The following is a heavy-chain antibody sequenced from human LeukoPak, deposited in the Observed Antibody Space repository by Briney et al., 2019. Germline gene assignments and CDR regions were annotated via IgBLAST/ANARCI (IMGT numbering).Heavy chain of an antibody. J-gene: IGHJ6*03. Sequence: GGSLRFSCAASGFTFSSYSMNWVRQAPGKGLEWVSSISSSSSYIYYADSVKGRFTISRDNAKNSLYLQMNSLRAEDTAVYYCAREAGLNYFYMDVWGKGTTVTVSS. CDR2: ISSSSSYI. CDR3: AREAGLNYFYMDV. CDR1: GFTFSSYS. D-gene: IGHD3-10*01. V-gene: IGHV3-21*01.